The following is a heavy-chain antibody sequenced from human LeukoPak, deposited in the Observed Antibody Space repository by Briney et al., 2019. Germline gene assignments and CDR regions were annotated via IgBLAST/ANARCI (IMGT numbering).Heavy chain of an antibody. CDR1: GFTFSNDG. Sequence: GRSLRLSCAASGFTFSNDGMHWVRQAPGRGLEWVALISYDGSDKHYADSVKGRFTVSRDNSKNTLYLQMNSLSRDDTAVYYCVGVGGYDSSGFLDYWGQGTLATVSS. CDR3: VGVGGYDSSGFLDY. V-gene: IGHV3-30*03. D-gene: IGHD3-22*01. J-gene: IGHJ4*02. CDR2: ISYDGSDK.